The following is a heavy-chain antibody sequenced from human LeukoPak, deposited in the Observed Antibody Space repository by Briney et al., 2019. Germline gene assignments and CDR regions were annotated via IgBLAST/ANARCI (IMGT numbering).Heavy chain of an antibody. CDR1: GGTFSSYA. CDR3: VVVVPAYGDYFDY. Sequence: SVKVSCKASGGTFSSYAISWVRQAPGQGLEWMGGIIPIFGTANYAQKFQGRVTITADESTSTAYMELSSLRSEDTAVYWCVVVVPAYGDYFDYWAQEPLATVSP. D-gene: IGHD2-2*01. J-gene: IGHJ4*02. V-gene: IGHV1-69*13. CDR2: IIPIFGTA.